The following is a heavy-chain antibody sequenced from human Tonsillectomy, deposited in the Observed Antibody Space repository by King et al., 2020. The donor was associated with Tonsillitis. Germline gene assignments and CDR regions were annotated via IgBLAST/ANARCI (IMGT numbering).Heavy chain of an antibody. D-gene: IGHD2-15*01. CDR1: GYTFTGYY. Sequence: QLVQSGAEVKKPGASVKVSCKASGYTFTGYYMHWVRQAPGQGLEWMGWINPNSGGTNYAQKFQGRVTMTRDTSISTAYMELSRLRSDDTAVYYCASLRGYCSGGSCSEVWGQGTLVTVSS. J-gene: IGHJ4*02. CDR2: INPNSGGT. CDR3: ASLRGYCSGGSCSEV. V-gene: IGHV1-2*02.